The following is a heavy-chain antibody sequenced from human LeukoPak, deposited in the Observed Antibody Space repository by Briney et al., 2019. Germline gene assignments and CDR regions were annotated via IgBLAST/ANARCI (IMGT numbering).Heavy chain of an antibody. CDR3: ARRYFDS. V-gene: IGHV3-7*01. Sequence: PSETLSLTCTVSGGSISSGGYYWSWIRQAPGKGLEWVANIKQDGTEKYYVDSVKGRFTISRDNAKNSLYLQMNSLRAEDTAVYYCARRYFDSWGQGTLVTVSS. CDR2: IKQDGTEK. J-gene: IGHJ4*02. CDR1: GGSISSGGYY.